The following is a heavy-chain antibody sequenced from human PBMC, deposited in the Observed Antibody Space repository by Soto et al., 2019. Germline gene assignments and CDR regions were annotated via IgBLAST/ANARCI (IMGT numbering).Heavy chain of an antibody. D-gene: IGHD3-3*01. CDR2: ISGSGGST. CDR1: GFRFRTRA. V-gene: IGHV3-23*01. CDR3: AKDIPAPFTIFGVVPPDYYGLDG. J-gene: IGHJ6*02. Sequence: GVSLRLSCAASGFRFRTRAMSWVRQAPGKGLEWVASISGSGGSTYYADSVKGRFTISRDNSKNTLYLQMNSLRAEDTAVYYCAKDIPAPFTIFGVVPPDYYGLDGCGQGPTVTLSS.